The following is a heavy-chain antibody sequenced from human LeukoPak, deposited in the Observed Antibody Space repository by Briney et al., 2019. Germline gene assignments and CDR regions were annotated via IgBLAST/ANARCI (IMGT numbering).Heavy chain of an antibody. CDR3: TTDSGYDEYYFDY. Sequence: GGSLRLSCAASGFTFSNAWMSWVRQAPGKGLEWVGRIKSKTDGGTTDYAEPVKGKCTISRDDSKNTLYLQMNSLKTEDTAVYYCTTDSGYDEYYFDYWGQGTLVTVSS. CDR1: GFTFSNAW. V-gene: IGHV3-15*01. J-gene: IGHJ4*02. CDR2: IKSKTDGGTT. D-gene: IGHD5-12*01.